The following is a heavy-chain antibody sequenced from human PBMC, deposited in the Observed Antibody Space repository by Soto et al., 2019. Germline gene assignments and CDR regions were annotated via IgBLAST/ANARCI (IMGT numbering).Heavy chain of an antibody. V-gene: IGHV3-48*01. D-gene: IGHD2-21*01. J-gene: IGHJ4*02. CDR1: GFTFSSYS. CDR3: AKVAPSISILWGFDQ. CDR2: ISSSSSTI. Sequence: QTGGSLRLSCAASGFTFSSYSMNWVRQAPGKGLEWVSYISSSSSTIYYADSVKGRFTISRDNAKNSLYLQMNSLRAEDTAVYYCAKVAPSISILWGFDQWGPGTLGTAPQ.